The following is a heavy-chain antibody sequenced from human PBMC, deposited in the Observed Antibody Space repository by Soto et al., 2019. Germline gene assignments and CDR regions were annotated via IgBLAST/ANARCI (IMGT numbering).Heavy chain of an antibody. CDR2: IYYSGST. J-gene: IGHJ5*02. Sequence: SETLSLTCTVSGGSISSGAYHWSWIRQHPGKGLEWIGYIYYSGSTYYNPSLKSRVTISVDTSKNQFSLKLSSVTAADTAVYYCARGKNGFDPWGQGTRVTAPQ. CDR1: GGSISSGAYH. V-gene: IGHV4-31*03. CDR3: ARGKNGFDP.